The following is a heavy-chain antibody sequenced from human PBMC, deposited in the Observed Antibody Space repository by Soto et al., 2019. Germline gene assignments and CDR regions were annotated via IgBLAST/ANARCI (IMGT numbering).Heavy chain of an antibody. CDR2: IYYSGNT. CDR3: ARQPKYCDSASCYSAHFDY. CDR1: GGSISSTNYY. J-gene: IGHJ4*02. Sequence: SETLSLTCTVSGGSISSTNYYWAWIRQPPVKGLEWIGTIYYSGNTYYTPSLKSRLTISVDTSKNQFSLKLDSVTAADTAVYYCARQPKYCDSASCYSAHFDYWGQGALVT. V-gene: IGHV4-39*01. D-gene: IGHD2-2*02.